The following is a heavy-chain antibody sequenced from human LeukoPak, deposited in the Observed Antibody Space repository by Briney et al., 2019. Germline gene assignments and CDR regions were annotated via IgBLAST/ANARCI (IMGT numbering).Heavy chain of an antibody. Sequence: ASVKVSCKVSGYTFTDYYMHWVQQAPGKGLEWMGLVDPEDGETIYAEKFRGRVTITADTSTDTAYMELSSLRSEDTAVYYCATGGKSIAAAWDYWGQGTLVTVSS. CDR3: ATGGKSIAAAWDY. CDR1: GYTFTDYY. J-gene: IGHJ4*02. D-gene: IGHD6-13*01. CDR2: VDPEDGET. V-gene: IGHV1-69-2*01.